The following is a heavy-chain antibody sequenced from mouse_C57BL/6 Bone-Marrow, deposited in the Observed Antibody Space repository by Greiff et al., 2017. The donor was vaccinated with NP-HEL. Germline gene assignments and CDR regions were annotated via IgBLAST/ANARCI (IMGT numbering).Heavy chain of an antibody. J-gene: IGHJ2*01. Sequence: VQLQQSGAELVRPGASVTLSCKASGYTFTDYEMHWVKQTPVHGLEWIGAIDPETGGIASNQKFKGKAILTVDKSSSTAYMNLRSLTSEDSAVYYCTSLLLRWDYFDYWGQGTTLTVSS. CDR2: IDPETGGI. D-gene: IGHD1-1*01. CDR1: GYTFTDYE. V-gene: IGHV1-15*01. CDR3: TSLLLRWDYFDY.